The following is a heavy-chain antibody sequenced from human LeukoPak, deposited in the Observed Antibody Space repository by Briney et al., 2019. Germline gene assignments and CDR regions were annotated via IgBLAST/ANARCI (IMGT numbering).Heavy chain of an antibody. CDR1: GGSISSYY. CDR3: ARTPLVSSGYLYFDY. J-gene: IGHJ4*02. V-gene: IGHV4-59*01. Sequence: SETLSLTCTVSGGSISSYYWSWIRQPPGKGLEWIGYIYYSGSTNYSPSLKSRVTISVDTSKNQFSLKLSSVTAADTAVYYCARTPLVSSGYLYFDYWGQGTLVTVSS. D-gene: IGHD3-22*01. CDR2: IYYSGST.